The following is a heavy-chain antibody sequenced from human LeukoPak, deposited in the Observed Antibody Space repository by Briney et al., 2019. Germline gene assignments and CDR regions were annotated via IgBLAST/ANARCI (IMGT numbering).Heavy chain of an antibody. CDR3: AKGAIIVAQTNDY. D-gene: IGHD3-22*01. CDR2: ISGGGSNT. CDR1: GFTFSSYA. J-gene: IGHJ4*02. V-gene: IGHV3-23*01. Sequence: GGSLRLSCAASGFTFSSYAMSWVRQAPGKGLEWVSAISGGGSNTYYADSVQGRFTISRDNSKNTLYLQMNSLRAEDTAVYYCAKGAIIVAQTNDYWGQGTLVTVSS.